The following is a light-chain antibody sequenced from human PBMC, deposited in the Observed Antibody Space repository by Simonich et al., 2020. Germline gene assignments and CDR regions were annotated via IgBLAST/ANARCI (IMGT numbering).Light chain of an antibody. CDR1: QSLLHSNGSNS. CDR3: MQALQTPT. CDR2: LGS. V-gene: IGKV2-28*01. J-gene: IGKJ3*01. Sequence: DVVMTQSPLSLPVTPGEPASISCRSSQSLLHSNGSNSLAWYLQKPGPSPQLLIYLGSNRASGVPDRFRGSGSGTDFTLKISRVEAEDVGVYYCMQALQTPTFGPGTKVDIK.